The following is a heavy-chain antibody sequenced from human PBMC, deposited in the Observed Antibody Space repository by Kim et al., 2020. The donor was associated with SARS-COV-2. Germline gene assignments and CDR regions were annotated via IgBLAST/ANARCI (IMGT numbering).Heavy chain of an antibody. Sequence: YFTDTVTGRSTISRNNSKNTLYLQMNSLRAEDKAIYYCAKATYSGSYFSDYWGQGTLVTVSS. CDR3: AKATYSGSYFSDY. D-gene: IGHD1-26*01. V-gene: IGHV3-30*02. J-gene: IGHJ4*02.